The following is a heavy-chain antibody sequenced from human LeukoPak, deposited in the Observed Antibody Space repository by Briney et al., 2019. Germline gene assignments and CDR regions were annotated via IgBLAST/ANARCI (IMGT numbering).Heavy chain of an antibody. CDR1: GYTFTSYG. CDR3: ARYWNYCSGGSCRPYYFDY. J-gene: IGHJ4*02. D-gene: IGHD2-15*01. CDR2: ISAYNGNT. V-gene: IGHV1-18*01. Sequence: ASVKVSCKASGYTFTSYGISWVRQATGQGLEWMGWISAYNGNTNYAQKLQGRVTMTTDTSTSTAYMELRSLRSDDTAVYYCARYWNYCSGGSCRPYYFDYWGQGTLVTVSS.